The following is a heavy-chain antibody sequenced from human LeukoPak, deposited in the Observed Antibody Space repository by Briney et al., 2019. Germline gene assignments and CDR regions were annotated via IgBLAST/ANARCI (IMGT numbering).Heavy chain of an antibody. J-gene: IGHJ5*02. CDR2: IYHSGST. CDR3: ARDAAGEGRLVITWFDP. V-gene: IGHV4-4*02. CDR1: GGSISSSNW. Sequence: SGTLSLTCAVSGGSISSSNWWSWVRQPPGKGLEWIGEIYHSGSTNCNPSLKSRVTISVDKSKNQFSLKLSSVTAADTAVYFCARDAAGEGRLVITWFDPWGQGTLVTVSS. D-gene: IGHD3-22*01.